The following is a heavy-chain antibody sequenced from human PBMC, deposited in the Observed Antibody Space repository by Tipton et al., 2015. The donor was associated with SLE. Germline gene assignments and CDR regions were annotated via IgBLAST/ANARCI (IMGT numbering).Heavy chain of an antibody. CDR1: GGSISSSSYY. V-gene: IGHV4-39*01. J-gene: IGHJ4*02. Sequence: TLSLTCTVSGGSISSSSYYWGWIRQPPGKGLEWIESIYYSGSTYYNPSLKSRVTISVDTSKNQFSLKLSSVTAADTAVYYCARHCWDSSGYYFDYWGQGTLVTVSS. CDR3: ARHCWDSSGYYFDY. D-gene: IGHD3-22*01. CDR2: IYYSGST.